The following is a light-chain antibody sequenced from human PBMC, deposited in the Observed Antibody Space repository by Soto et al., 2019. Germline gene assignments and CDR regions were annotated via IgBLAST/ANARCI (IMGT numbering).Light chain of an antibody. CDR3: QQRSNSNT. CDR2: DAS. Sequence: EIVLTQSPATLSLSPGERATLSCRASQSVSSYLAWYQQKPGQAPRLLIYDASNRATGIPARFSGSGSGTDFTLTISSAEPEDFAVYYCQQRSNSNTFGGGTKVEIK. CDR1: QSVSSY. V-gene: IGKV3-11*01. J-gene: IGKJ4*01.